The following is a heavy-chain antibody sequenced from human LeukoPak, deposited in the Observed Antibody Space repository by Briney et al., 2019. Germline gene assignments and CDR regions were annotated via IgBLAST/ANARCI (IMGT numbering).Heavy chain of an antibody. CDR1: GGSISSYY. Sequence: SETLSLTCTLSGGSISSYYWSWIRQPPGKGLEWIGYIYYSGSTNYNPSLKSRVTISVDTSKNQFSLKLSSVTAADTAVYYCARGGSGPDYWGQGTLVTVSS. CDR3: ARGGSGPDY. J-gene: IGHJ4*02. V-gene: IGHV4-59*01. CDR2: IYYSGST. D-gene: IGHD2-15*01.